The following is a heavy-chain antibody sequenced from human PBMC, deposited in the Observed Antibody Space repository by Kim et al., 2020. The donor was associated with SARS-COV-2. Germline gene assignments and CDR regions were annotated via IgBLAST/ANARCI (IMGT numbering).Heavy chain of an antibody. CDR2: TYYRSKWYN. J-gene: IGHJ4*02. CDR3: ARDRQGGWQQLVRGPYYFEY. Sequence: SQTLSLTCAISGDSVSSNSAAWNWIRQSPSRGLEWLGRTYYRSKWYNDYAVSVKSRITINPDTSKNQFSLQLNSVTPEDTAVYYCARDRQGGWQQLVRGPYYFEYWGQGTLVTVSS. V-gene: IGHV6-1*01. D-gene: IGHD6-13*01. CDR1: GDSVSSNSAA.